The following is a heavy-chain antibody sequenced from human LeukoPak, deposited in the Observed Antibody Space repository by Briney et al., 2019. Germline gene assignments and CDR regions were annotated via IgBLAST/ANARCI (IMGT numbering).Heavy chain of an antibody. Sequence: GGSLRLSCAASRFIFSTYAMNWVRQAPGKGLEWVSYISSSSTIYYADSVKGRFTISRDNAKNSLYLQMNSLRDEDTAVYYCASHGARQNWGQGTLVTVSS. V-gene: IGHV3-48*02. CDR2: ISSSSTI. CDR3: ASHGARQN. D-gene: IGHD1-26*01. J-gene: IGHJ4*02. CDR1: RFIFSTYA.